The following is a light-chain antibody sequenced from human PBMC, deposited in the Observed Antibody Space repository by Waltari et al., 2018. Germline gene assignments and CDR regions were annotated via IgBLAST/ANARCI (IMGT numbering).Light chain of an antibody. CDR3: CSYTGSYTYVV. CDR2: DVN. Sequence: QSALTQPRPVSGSPGQPVTISCTGTSSDVGGYNHVAWYQQHPGKAPNLMIYDVNKRPSGVPDRFSGSKSGNTASLTISGLQAEDEADYSCCSYTGSYTYVVFGGGTKLTVL. J-gene: IGLJ2*01. CDR1: SSDVGGYNH. V-gene: IGLV2-11*01.